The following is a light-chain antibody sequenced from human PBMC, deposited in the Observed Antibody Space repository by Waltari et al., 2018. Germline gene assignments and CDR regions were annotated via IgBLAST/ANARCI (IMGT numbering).Light chain of an antibody. CDR3: QQYDAYPYT. J-gene: IGKJ2*01. Sequence: IQLTQPPSTLSASVADRVTITCRASQSIHDWLAWYQQKPGKAPKVLIYQASNLQGGVPSRFSGSYSGTEFTLTISSLQPDDFATYYCQQYDAYPYTFGQGTKLEIK. CDR2: QAS. V-gene: IGKV1-5*03. CDR1: QSIHDW.